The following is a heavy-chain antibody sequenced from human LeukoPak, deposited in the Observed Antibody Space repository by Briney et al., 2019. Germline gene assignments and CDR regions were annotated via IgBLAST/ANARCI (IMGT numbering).Heavy chain of an antibody. CDR2: ISSSGSTI. J-gene: IGHJ4*02. CDR1: GFTFSSYE. D-gene: IGHD4-17*01. V-gene: IGHV3-48*03. Sequence: PGGSLRLSCAASGFTFSSYEMNWVRQAPGKGLEWVSYISSSGSTIYHADSVKGRFTISRDNAKNSLYLQMNSLRAEDTAVYYCARAYGDYEDYWGQGTLVTVSS. CDR3: ARAYGDYEDY.